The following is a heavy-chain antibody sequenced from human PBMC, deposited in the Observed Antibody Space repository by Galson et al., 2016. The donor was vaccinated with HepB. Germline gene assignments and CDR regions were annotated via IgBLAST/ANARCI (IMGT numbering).Heavy chain of an antibody. CDR1: GFTFSDHY. CDR3: ARDAYGSDSWYFDL. V-gene: IGHV3-11*01. Sequence: SLRLSCAASGFTFSDHYMSWIRQAPGKGLEWVSYISRSGDTIYYADSVKGRFTISRDNAKNSLFLQMISLRAEDTAVYYCARDAYGSDSWYFDLWGRGTLVTFSS. D-gene: IGHD4-23*01. CDR2: ISRSGDTI. J-gene: IGHJ2*01.